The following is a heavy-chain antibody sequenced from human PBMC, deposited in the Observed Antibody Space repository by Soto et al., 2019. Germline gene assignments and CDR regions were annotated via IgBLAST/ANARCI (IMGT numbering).Heavy chain of an antibody. V-gene: IGHV3-30*18. CDR2: ISYDGSNK. Sequence: QVQLVESGGXVVQPGRSLRLSCAASGFTFSSYGMHWVRQAPGKGLEWVAVISYDGSNKYYADSVKGRFTISRDNSKNTLYLQMNSLRAEDTAVYYCAKDGITMVRGVSWFDPWGQGTLVTVSS. CDR3: AKDGITMVRGVSWFDP. CDR1: GFTFSSYG. D-gene: IGHD3-10*01. J-gene: IGHJ5*02.